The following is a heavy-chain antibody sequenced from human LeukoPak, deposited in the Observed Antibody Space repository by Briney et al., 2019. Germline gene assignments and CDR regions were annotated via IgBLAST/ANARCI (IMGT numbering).Heavy chain of an antibody. CDR2: IYYSGST. V-gene: IGHV4-59*01. CDR1: GGSISSYY. J-gene: IGHJ3*02. CDR3: ARAGGYYDILTGRGLLDDAFGI. Sequence: SETLSLTCTVSGGSISSYYWSWIRRPPGKGLEWIGYIYYSGSTNYNPSLKSRVTISVDTSKNQFSLKLSSVTAADTAVYYCARAGGYYDILTGRGLLDDAFGIWGQGTMVTVSS. D-gene: IGHD3-9*01.